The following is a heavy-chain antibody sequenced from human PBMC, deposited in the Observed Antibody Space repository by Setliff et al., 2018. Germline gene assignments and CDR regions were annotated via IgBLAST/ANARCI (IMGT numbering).Heavy chain of an antibody. CDR2: ISGSGGTT. V-gene: IGHV3-21*01. CDR1: GFTFSNAW. D-gene: IGHD5-12*01. Sequence: GGSLRLSCAASGFTFSNAWMSWVRQAPGKGLEWVSAISGSGGTTYYADSVKGRFTISRDNAKNSLYLQMNSLRAEDTAVYYCARAPSTRGYSGYDSWGQGTLVTVSS. CDR3: ARAPSTRGYSGYDS. J-gene: IGHJ5*02.